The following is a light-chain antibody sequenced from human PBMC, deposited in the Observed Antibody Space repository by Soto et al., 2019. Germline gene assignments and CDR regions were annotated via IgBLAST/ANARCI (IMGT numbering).Light chain of an antibody. CDR3: QQFSSYPLT. J-gene: IGKJ4*01. V-gene: IGKV1-13*02. CDR1: QGTTSG. Sequence: AIQLTQSPSSLSASVGDRVTITCRASQGTTSGVAWYQQKPGKAPNLLIYDASTLEGGVPSRFSGSKSGTDFTLTISSLQPEDFAVYYCQQFSSYPLTFGGGTKVDIK. CDR2: DAS.